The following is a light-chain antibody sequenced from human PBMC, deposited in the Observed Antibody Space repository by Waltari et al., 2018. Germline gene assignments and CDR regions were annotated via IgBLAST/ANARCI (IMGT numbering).Light chain of an antibody. Sequence: DIQMTQSPSTLSASVGDTITITCRASQSISNYLAWYQQKPGKAPKLLIYKASSSGSGVPSRFRGSGSGTEFTLTISSLQPDDFATYYCQQYNTYSSLGHGTKLEIK. CDR3: QQYNTYSS. V-gene: IGKV1-5*03. CDR2: KAS. J-gene: IGKJ2*03. CDR1: QSISNY.